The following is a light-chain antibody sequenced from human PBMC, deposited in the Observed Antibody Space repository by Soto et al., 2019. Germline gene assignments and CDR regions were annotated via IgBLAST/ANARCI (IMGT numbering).Light chain of an antibody. J-gene: IGLJ1*01. V-gene: IGLV2-23*02. Sequence: QSALTQPASVSGSPGQSITISCTGTSSDVGGYNVVSWYQQHPGEPPKLIIYKVNERPSGFSNRFSGSKSGNTASLTISGLDDDEEDDYYCSSTGGYSRLVFGRGTKVTVL. CDR2: KVN. CDR1: SSDVGGYNV. CDR3: SSTGGYSRLV.